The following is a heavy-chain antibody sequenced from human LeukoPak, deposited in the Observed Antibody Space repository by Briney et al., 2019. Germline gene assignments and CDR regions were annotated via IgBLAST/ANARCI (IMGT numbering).Heavy chain of an antibody. D-gene: IGHD3-22*01. CDR1: GFTFSSYA. V-gene: IGHV3-23*01. J-gene: IGHJ3*01. Sequence: GGSLRLSCAASGFTFSSYAMSWVRQAPGKGLEWVSAISGSGGSTYYADSVKGRFTISRDNSKNTLYLQMNSLRAEDKAVYYCASYYDSSGYNDAFDVWGQGTMVTVSS. CDR3: ASYYDSSGYNDAFDV. CDR2: ISGSGGST.